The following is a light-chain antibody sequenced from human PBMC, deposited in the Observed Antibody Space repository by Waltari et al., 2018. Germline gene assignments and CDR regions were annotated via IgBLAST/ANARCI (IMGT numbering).Light chain of an antibody. V-gene: IGLV5-45*01. CDR1: SDINVATYK. Sequence: QAVLTQPASLSASPGASASLTCTLRSDINVATYKIYWYQQRPGSPPQFLLKYKPDSTLQLRSGVPSRFSVSRDTSANAFILLISGLQSEDEADYYCMILYNNAVVFGGGTELTVL. CDR3: MILYNNAVV. CDR2: YKPDSTL. J-gene: IGLJ3*02.